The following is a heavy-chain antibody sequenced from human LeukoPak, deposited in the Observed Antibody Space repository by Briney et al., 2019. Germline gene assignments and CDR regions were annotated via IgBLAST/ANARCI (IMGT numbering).Heavy chain of an antibody. CDR2: INPSGSST. CDR1: GYTFTSHY. Sequence: ASVKVSCKASGYTFTSHYMHWVRQAPGQGLEWLGLINPSGSSTLYAQKFQGRVTMTRDMSTTTDYMELSSLRSEDTAVYYCARDNSVGDIAWWFDPWGQGTLVTVSS. J-gene: IGHJ5*02. V-gene: IGHV1-46*01. D-gene: IGHD3-16*02. CDR3: ARDNSVGDIAWWFDP.